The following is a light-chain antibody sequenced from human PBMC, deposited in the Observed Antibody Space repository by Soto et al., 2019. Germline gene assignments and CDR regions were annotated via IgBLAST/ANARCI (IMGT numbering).Light chain of an antibody. CDR3: QQYGNSPST. CDR2: GAS. Sequence: ETVLTQSPGTLSLSPGERATLFCRASQSVSNNYLAWYLQKPGQAPRLLIYGASSRATGIPDRFSGSGSGTDFTLTITRLEPEDFAVYYCQQYGNSPSTFGQGTRLEI. V-gene: IGKV3-20*01. J-gene: IGKJ5*01. CDR1: QSVSNNY.